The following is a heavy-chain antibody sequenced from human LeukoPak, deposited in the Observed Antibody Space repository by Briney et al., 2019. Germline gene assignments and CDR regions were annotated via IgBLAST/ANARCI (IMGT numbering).Heavy chain of an antibody. V-gene: IGHV3-23*01. Sequence: GGSLRLSCAASGFTFSSYAMSWVRQAPGKGPEWVSAISGSGGSTYYADSVKGRFTISRDNSKNTLYLQMNSLRAEDTAVYYCAKDGEWELSGAYFDYWGQGTLVTVSS. CDR2: ISGSGGST. CDR1: GFTFSSYA. D-gene: IGHD1-26*01. CDR3: AKDGEWELSGAYFDY. J-gene: IGHJ4*02.